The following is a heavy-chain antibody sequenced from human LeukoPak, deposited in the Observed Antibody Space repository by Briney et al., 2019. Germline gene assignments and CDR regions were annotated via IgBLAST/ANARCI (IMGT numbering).Heavy chain of an antibody. Sequence: GGSLRLSCAASGFTFSSYWMHWVRQAPGKGLVWVSRINSDGSSITYADSVKGRFTISRDNAKNTLYLQMNSLRVEDTAVYYCAREGRVSGYDFDCWGQGALVTVAS. J-gene: IGHJ4*02. CDR3: AREGRVSGYDFDC. V-gene: IGHV3-74*03. CDR2: INSDGSSI. CDR1: GFTFSSYW. D-gene: IGHD5-12*01.